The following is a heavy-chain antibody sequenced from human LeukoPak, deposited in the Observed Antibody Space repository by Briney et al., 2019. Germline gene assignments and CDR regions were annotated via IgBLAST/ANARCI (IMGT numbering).Heavy chain of an antibody. J-gene: IGHJ4*02. V-gene: IGHV4-4*09. CDR1: GDSSNTYY. CDR2: VHTSGST. CDR3: ARPGQSAWWVYFNY. D-gene: IGHD2-15*01. Sequence: PSETLSLTCTVSGDSSNTYYWTWLRQPPGKGLEWIGYVHTSGSTNYNPSLKSRATMSVDTSKNQFSLSLSSVTAADTAVYYCARPGQSAWWVYFNYWGQGILVTVSS.